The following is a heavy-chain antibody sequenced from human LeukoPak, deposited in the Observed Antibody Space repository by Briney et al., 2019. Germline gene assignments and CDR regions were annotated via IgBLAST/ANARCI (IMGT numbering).Heavy chain of an antibody. CDR2: ISYTGST. CDR3: ARDRRYYSSGVYYYYGMDV. Sequence: SETLSLTCTVSGDSISSYYWSWIRQPPGKGLEWIGYISYTGSTNYNPSLKGRVTISLETYKNQFSLKLSSVTAADTAVYYCARDRRYYSSGVYYYYGMDVWGQGTTVTVSS. D-gene: IGHD3-10*01. V-gene: IGHV4-59*01. J-gene: IGHJ6*02. CDR1: GDSISSYY.